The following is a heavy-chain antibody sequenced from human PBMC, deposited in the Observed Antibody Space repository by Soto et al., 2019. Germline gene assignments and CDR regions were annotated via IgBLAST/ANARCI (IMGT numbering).Heavy chain of an antibody. CDR3: ARTKAVAAKTQYYFDY. CDR2: IWYDGSNK. CDR1: GFTSSSYG. D-gene: IGHD6-19*01. J-gene: IGHJ4*02. V-gene: IGHV3-33*01. Sequence: QVQLVESGGGVVQPGRSLRLSCAASGFTSSSYGMNWVRQAPGKGLEWVAVIWYDGSNKYYADSVKGRFTISRDNSKNTLYLQMNSLRAEDTAVYYCARTKAVAAKTQYYFDYSGQGTLVTVSS.